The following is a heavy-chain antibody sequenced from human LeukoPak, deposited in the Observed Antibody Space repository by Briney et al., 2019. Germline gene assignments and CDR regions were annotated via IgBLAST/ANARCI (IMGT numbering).Heavy chain of an antibody. D-gene: IGHD3-10*01. J-gene: IGHJ6*03. Sequence: SETLSLTCSVSGDSIDTKIYYWAWIRHPPGKGLEWIGSVYYSGSTYYNPSLKSRVTISVDTSKNQFSLKLSSVTAADTAVYYCARTGSDYYGSGSYSFYYYYYYMDVWGKGTTVTISS. CDR2: VYYSGST. CDR3: ARTGSDYYGSGSYSFYYYYYYMDV. CDR1: GDSIDTKIYY. V-gene: IGHV4-39*01.